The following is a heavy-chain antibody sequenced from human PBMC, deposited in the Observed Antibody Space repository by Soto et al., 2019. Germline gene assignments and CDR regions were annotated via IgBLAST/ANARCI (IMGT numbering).Heavy chain of an antibody. CDR2: ISAYNGNT. Sequence: ASVKVSCKASGYTFTSYGISWVRQAPGQGLEWMGWISAYNGNTNYAQKLQGRVTMTTDTSTSTAYMELRSLRSDDTAVYYCARDWRIAAAGSFDYWGQGTLVTVSS. J-gene: IGHJ4*02. V-gene: IGHV1-18*01. CDR1: GYTFTSYG. CDR3: ARDWRIAAAGSFDY. D-gene: IGHD6-13*01.